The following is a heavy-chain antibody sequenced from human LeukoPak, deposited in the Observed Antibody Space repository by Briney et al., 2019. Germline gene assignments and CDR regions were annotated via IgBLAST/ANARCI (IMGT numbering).Heavy chain of an antibody. J-gene: IGHJ4*02. CDR1: GFTFRSYW. CDR2: IKQDGSEK. V-gene: IGHV3-7*01. D-gene: IGHD2-15*01. Sequence: PGGSLRLSCAASGFTFRSYWMSWVRQAPGKGLEWVANIKQDGSEKYYVDSVKGRFTISRDNAKNSLYPQMNSLRAEDTAVYYCARGRIXXXXXXXLTHFDYWGQGTLXT. CDR3: ARGRIXXXXXXXLTHFDY.